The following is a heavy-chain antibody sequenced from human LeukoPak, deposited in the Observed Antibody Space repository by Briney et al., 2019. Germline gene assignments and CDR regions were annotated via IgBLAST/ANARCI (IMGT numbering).Heavy chain of an antibody. CDR1: GFTFSSYG. V-gene: IGHV3-30*19. J-gene: IGHJ6*02. CDR3: ARVYLPAMYSSGSYYGMDV. Sequence: PGGSLRLSCAASGFTFSSYGMHWVRQAPGKGLEWVAVISYDGSNKYYADSVKGRFTISRDNSKNTLYLQMNSLRAEDTAVYYCARVYLPAMYSSGSYYGMDVWGQGTTVTVS. D-gene: IGHD6-19*01. CDR2: ISYDGSNK.